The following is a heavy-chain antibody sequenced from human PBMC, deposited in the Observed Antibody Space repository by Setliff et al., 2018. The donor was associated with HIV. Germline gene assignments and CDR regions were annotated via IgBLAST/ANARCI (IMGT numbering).Heavy chain of an antibody. CDR2: IDSNNGNR. CDR1: GYSFSTYA. Sequence: ASVKVSCKASGYSFSTYAISWVRQAPGQGLEWMGWIDSNNGNRNFAQKFRGRVTMTTDISTNTAYMEVRSLSFDDTAVYYCVRLTADRTNYYYYMDVWGKGTTXTVSS. V-gene: IGHV1-18*01. CDR3: VRLTADRTNYYYYMDV. J-gene: IGHJ6*03. D-gene: IGHD2-8*01.